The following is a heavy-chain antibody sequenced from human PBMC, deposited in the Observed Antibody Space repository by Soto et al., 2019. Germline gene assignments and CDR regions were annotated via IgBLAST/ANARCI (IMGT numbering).Heavy chain of an antibody. Sequence: QVHLQESGPGLVKPSETLSLTCTVSSGSINSNYWSWIRQPPGKGLEWIGYVYYSGSTNYNPSLKSRVTLSVDTSKNQFSRKVRSVTAADTAVYYCLYSSSWYYFDYWGQGMLVTVSS. CDR3: LYSSSWYYFDY. V-gene: IGHV4-59*08. CDR1: SGSINSNY. J-gene: IGHJ4*02. CDR2: VYYSGST. D-gene: IGHD6-13*01.